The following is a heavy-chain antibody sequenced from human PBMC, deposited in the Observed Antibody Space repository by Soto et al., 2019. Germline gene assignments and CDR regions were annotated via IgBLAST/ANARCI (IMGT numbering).Heavy chain of an antibody. CDR1: GGSISSSSYY. CDR2: IYYSGST. J-gene: IGHJ6*03. Sequence: SETLSLTCTVSGGSISSSSYYWGWIRQPPGKGLEWIGSIYYSGSTYYNPSLKSRVTISVDTSKMQFSLKLSSVTAADTAVYYCARLSCTNGVCSPRYYYYYMDVWGKGTTVTVSS. D-gene: IGHD2-8*01. V-gene: IGHV4-39*01. CDR3: ARLSCTNGVCSPRYYYYYMDV.